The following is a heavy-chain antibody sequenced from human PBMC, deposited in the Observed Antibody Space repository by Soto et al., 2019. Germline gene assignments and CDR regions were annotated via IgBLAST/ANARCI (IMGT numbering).Heavy chain of an antibody. CDR3: ARDEDCSSTSCYSY. V-gene: IGHV1-18*01. D-gene: IGHD2-2*02. J-gene: IGHJ4*02. Sequence: ASVKVSCKASGYTFTSYGISWVRQAPGQGLEWMGWISAYNGNTNYAQKLQGRVTMTTDTSTSTAYMELRSLRSDDTAVYYCARDEDCSSTSCYSYWGRGTLVTVSS. CDR2: ISAYNGNT. CDR1: GYTFTSYG.